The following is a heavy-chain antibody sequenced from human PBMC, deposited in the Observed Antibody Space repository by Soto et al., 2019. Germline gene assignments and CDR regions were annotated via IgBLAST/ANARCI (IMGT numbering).Heavy chain of an antibody. J-gene: IGHJ4*02. CDR1: GFTFSSYG. CDR3: ARLVVYCGGDCYSGSDY. V-gene: IGHV3-30*03. CDR2: ISYEGSKK. D-gene: IGHD2-21*02. Sequence: VQLVESGGGVVQPGGSLRLSCAASGFTFSSYGIHWVRQAPGKGLEWVAVISYEGSKKYYADSVKGRFTISRDNSKNTVYLQMNSLRAEDTAVYYCARLVVYCGGDCYSGSDYWGQGTLVTVSS.